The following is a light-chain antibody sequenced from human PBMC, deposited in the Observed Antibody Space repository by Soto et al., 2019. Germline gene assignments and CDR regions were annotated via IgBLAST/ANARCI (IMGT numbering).Light chain of an antibody. CDR2: DVS. J-gene: IGLJ2*01. CDR1: SSDVGGYNY. Sequence: QSALTQPASVYGSPGQSITISCTGTSSDVGGYNYVSWYQQHPGKAPKLMIYDVSNRPSGFSNRFSGSKSGNTASLTISGLQAEDEADYYCSSYTSSSTYVVFGGGTQLTVL. V-gene: IGLV2-14*01. CDR3: SSYTSSSTYVV.